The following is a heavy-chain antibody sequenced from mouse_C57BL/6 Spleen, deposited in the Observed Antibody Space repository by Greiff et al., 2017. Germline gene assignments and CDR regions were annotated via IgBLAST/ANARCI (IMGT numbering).Heavy chain of an antibody. Sequence: EVKLQESGPGLVKPSQSLSLTCSVTGYSITSGYYLNWIRQFPGNKLEWMGYISYDGSNNYNPSLKNRISITRDTSKNQFFLKLNSVTTEDTATYYCARDQGYYYFDYWGQGTTLTVSS. CDR2: ISYDGSN. CDR1: GYSITSGYY. J-gene: IGHJ2*01. V-gene: IGHV3-6*01. CDR3: ARDQGYYYFDY. D-gene: IGHD2-14*01.